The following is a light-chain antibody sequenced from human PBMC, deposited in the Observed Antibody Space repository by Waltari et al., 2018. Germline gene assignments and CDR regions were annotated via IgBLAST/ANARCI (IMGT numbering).Light chain of an antibody. J-gene: IGKJ4*01. Sequence: EIVLTQSPATLSLSPGESATLSCRASQSVRGYLAWYQKKPGKAHRLLIYDASNRASGIPARFSGSGSGTDFSLSISSLEPEDFAVYYCQQRHNWPLTFGGGPRWRS. CDR3: QQRHNWPLT. CDR1: QSVRGY. V-gene: IGKV3-11*01. CDR2: DAS.